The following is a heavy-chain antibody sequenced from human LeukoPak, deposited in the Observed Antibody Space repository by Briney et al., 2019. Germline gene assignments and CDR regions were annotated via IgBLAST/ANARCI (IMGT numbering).Heavy chain of an antibody. V-gene: IGHV1-69*13. D-gene: IGHD3-9*01. CDR3: ASHTGRYFDWLLSHPFDY. Sequence: ASVKVSCKASGGTFSSYAISWVRQAPGQGLEWMGGIIPIFGTANYAQKFQGRVTITADESTSTAYMELSSLRSEDTAVYYCASHTGRYFDWLLSHPFDYWGQGTLVTVSS. J-gene: IGHJ4*02. CDR2: IIPIFGTA. CDR1: GGTFSSYA.